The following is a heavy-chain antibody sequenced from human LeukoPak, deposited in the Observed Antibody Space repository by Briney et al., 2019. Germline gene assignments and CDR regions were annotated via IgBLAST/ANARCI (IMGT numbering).Heavy chain of an antibody. Sequence: GASVKVSCKASGYTFTGYYMHWVRQAPGQGREWMGWINPNSGGTNYAQKFQGRVTMTRDTSISTAYMELSRLRSDDTAVYYCARLRVRFLEWSAFDYWGQGTLVTVSS. CDR3: ARLRVRFLEWSAFDY. CDR1: GYTFTGYY. CDR2: INPNSGGT. V-gene: IGHV1-2*02. D-gene: IGHD3-3*01. J-gene: IGHJ4*02.